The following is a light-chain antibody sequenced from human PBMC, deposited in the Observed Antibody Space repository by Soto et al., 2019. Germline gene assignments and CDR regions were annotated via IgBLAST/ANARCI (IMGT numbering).Light chain of an antibody. Sequence: QSALTQPASVSGSPGQSITISCTGTSSDVGGYNFVSWYQQHPGNSPKLMIYDVTNRPSGISNRFSGSKSGNTASLTISGLQAEDEAHYYCTSYTTSGAVVFGGGTKLTVL. J-gene: IGLJ3*02. CDR1: SSDVGGYNF. CDR2: DVT. CDR3: TSYTTSGAVV. V-gene: IGLV2-14*03.